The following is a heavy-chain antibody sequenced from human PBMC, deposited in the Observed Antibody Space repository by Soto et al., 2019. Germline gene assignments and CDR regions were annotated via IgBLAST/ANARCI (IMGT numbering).Heavy chain of an antibody. CDR2: ISYDGSNK. CDR1: GFTFSSYG. Sequence: QVQLVESGGGVVQPGRSLRLSCAASGFTFSSYGMHWVCQAPGKGLEWVAVISYDGSNKYYADSVKGRFTISRDNSKNTLYLQMNSLRAEDTAVYYSAKDECISTSCYPAGFDYWGQGTLVTVSS. V-gene: IGHV3-30*18. CDR3: AKDECISTSCYPAGFDY. D-gene: IGHD2-2*01. J-gene: IGHJ4*02.